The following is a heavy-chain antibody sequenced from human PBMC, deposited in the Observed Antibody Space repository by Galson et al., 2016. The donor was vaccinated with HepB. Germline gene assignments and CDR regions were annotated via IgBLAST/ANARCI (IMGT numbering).Heavy chain of an antibody. Sequence: SLRLSCAASGFIVSSNYMNWVRQAPGNGLEWVSVLYASGKTYYADSVKGRFTIFRDNSKNILFLQMNSLRAEDTAVYYCTRGWIREYSSGNGGGNGGDHWGQGTLVTVSS. CDR3: TRGWIREYSSGNGGGNGGDH. D-gene: IGHD2-21*01. CDR2: LYASGKT. J-gene: IGHJ4*02. V-gene: IGHV3-53*01. CDR1: GFIVSSNY.